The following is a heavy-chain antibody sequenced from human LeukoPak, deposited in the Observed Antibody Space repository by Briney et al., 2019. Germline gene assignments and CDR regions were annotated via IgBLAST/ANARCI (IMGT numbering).Heavy chain of an antibody. D-gene: IGHD4-17*01. CDR2: IYYSGST. CDR1: GGSISSSSYY. CDR3: ARFPAVTTEYFDY. J-gene: IGHJ4*02. Sequence: PSETLSLTCTVSGGSISSSSYYWGWIRQPPGKGLEWNGSIYYSGSTYYNPSLKSRVTISVDTAKNQFSLKLSSVTAADTAVYYCARFPAVTTEYFDYWGQGTLVTVSS. V-gene: IGHV4-39*01.